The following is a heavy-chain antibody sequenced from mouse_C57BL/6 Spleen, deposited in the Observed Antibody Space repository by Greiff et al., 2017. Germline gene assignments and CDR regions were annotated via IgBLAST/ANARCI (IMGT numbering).Heavy chain of an antibody. Sequence: QVQLQQSGAELARPGASVKMSCKASGYTFTSYTMHWVKQRPGQGLEWIRYINPSSGYTKYNQKFKDKATLTADKSSSTAYMQRSSLTSEDSAVYDCAREGDYDLPWFAYWGQGTLVTVSA. CDR3: AREGDYDLPWFAY. D-gene: IGHD2-4*01. J-gene: IGHJ3*01. CDR1: GYTFTSYT. V-gene: IGHV1-4*01. CDR2: INPSSGYT.